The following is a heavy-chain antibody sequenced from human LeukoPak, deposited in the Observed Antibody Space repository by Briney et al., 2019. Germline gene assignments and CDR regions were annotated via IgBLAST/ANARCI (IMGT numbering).Heavy chain of an antibody. CDR2: IIPIFGTA. Sequence: GASVKVSCKASGGTFSSYAISWVRQAPGHGLEWMVGIIPIFGTANYAQKFQGRVTITTDESTSTAYMELSSLRSEDTAVYYCASKTERHYGRETYYSDSWAQATIVTVSS. CDR1: GGTFSSYA. J-gene: IGHJ4*02. CDR3: ASKTERHYGRETYYSDS. V-gene: IGHV1-69*05. D-gene: IGHD4-17*01.